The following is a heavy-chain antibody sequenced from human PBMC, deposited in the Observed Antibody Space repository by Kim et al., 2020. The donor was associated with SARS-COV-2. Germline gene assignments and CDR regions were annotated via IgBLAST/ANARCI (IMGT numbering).Heavy chain of an antibody. V-gene: IGHV3-9*01. J-gene: IGHJ5*02. CDR3: AKEYSSYSLGWFDP. D-gene: IGHD6-6*01. Sequence: ADTVEVRFTISRDNAKNSLYLQINSLRAEDTALYYCAKEYSSYSLGWFDPWGQGTLVTVSS.